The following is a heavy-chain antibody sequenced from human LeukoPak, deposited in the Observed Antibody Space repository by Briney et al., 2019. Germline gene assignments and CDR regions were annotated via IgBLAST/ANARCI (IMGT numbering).Heavy chain of an antibody. CDR1: GFTFSNYW. D-gene: IGHD2-2*01. V-gene: IGHV3-7*01. J-gene: IGHJ6*02. CDR2: INQDGGKE. Sequence: GGSLRLSCAASGFTFSNYWMTWVRQAPGKGLEWVAHINQDGGKEYYMDSVKARFTISRDNAKNSLSLQMNSLRAEDTAVYYCARDGRYCSSSSCYDRNYYYGMDVWGQGTTVTVFS. CDR3: ARDGRYCSSSSCYDRNYYYGMDV.